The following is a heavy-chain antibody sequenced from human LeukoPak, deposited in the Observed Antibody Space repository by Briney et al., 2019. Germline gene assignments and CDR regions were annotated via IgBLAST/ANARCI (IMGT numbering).Heavy chain of an antibody. CDR2: ISWNSGSI. CDR1: GFTFDDYA. J-gene: IGHJ4*02. D-gene: IGHD5-18*01. V-gene: IGHV3-9*01. Sequence: GRSLRLSCAASGFTFDDYAMHGVGQAPGKGLRGASGISWNSGSIGYADSVKGRFTISRDNAKNSLYLQMNSLRAEDTALYYCAKGKEGKRGYSYGFDYWGQGTLVTVSS. CDR3: AKGKEGKRGYSYGFDY.